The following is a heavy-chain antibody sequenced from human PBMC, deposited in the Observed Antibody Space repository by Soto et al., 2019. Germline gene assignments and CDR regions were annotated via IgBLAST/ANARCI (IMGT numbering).Heavy chain of an antibody. J-gene: IGHJ4*02. D-gene: IGHD6-13*01. CDR1: GHTFTGYY. V-gene: IGHV1-2*04. CDR2: INPNSGGT. Sequence: XSVKVSCKASGHTFTGYYMHWVRQAPGQGLERMGWINPNSGGTNYAQKFQGWVTMTRDTSISTAHMELSRLRSDDTAVYYCARGGYSGYYKPKKAYSSSWEFDYWGQGTLVTVSS. CDR3: ARGGYSGYYKPKKAYSSSWEFDY.